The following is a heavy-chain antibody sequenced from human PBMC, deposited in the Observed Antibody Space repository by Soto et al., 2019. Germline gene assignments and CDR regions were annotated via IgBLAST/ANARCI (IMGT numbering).Heavy chain of an antibody. CDR3: ARDHSYYDSSGVQMD. J-gene: IGHJ4*02. V-gene: IGHV1-69*12. Sequence: QVQLVQSGAEVKKPGASVKVSCKASGGTFSSYAISWVRQAPGQGLEWMGGIIPIFGTANYAQKFQGRVKITADESTSTAYMELSSLRSEDTAVYYCARDHSYYDSSGVQMDWGQGTLVTVSS. CDR2: IIPIFGTA. D-gene: IGHD3-22*01. CDR1: GGTFSSYA.